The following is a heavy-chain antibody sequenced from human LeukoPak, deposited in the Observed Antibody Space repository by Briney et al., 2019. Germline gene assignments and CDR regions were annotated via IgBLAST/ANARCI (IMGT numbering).Heavy chain of an antibody. CDR1: GGTFSSYY. CDR2: INHSGST. CDR3: AIGSGYRYRFFDD. J-gene: IGHJ4*02. V-gene: IGHV4-34*01. Sequence: PSETLSLTCAVYGGTFSSYYWSWIRQPPGKGLEWIGEINHSGSTNYNPSLKSRVTISVDTSTNQFSLKLSSVTPAYTAVYYCAIGSGYRYRFFDDWGQGTLVPVSS. D-gene: IGHD5-18*01.